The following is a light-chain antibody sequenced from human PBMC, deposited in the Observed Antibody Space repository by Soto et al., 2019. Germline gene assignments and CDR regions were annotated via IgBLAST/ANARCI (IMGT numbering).Light chain of an antibody. V-gene: IGLV1-40*01. CDR3: QSYDRSLSCSRV. Sequence: QLVLTQPPSVSGAPGQRVTISCTGTSSNIGAGYDVHWYQQLPGTAPKLLIYDNTNRPSGVPDRFSGSKSGTSASLAITGLQAEDEADYYCQSYDRSLSCSRVFGTGTKLTVL. CDR2: DNT. J-gene: IGLJ1*01. CDR1: SSNIGAGYD.